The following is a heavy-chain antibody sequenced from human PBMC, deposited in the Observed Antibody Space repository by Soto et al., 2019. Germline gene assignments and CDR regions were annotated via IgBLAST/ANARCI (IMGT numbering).Heavy chain of an antibody. D-gene: IGHD3-10*01. Sequence: ASVKVSCKASGGTFSSYAISWVRQAPGQGLEWMGGIIPIFGTANYAQKFQGRVTITADESTSTAYMELSSLRSEDTAVYYCARDLLIQGRGVIGSYQNDYWGQGTLVTVSS. CDR2: IIPIFGTA. J-gene: IGHJ4*02. CDR1: GGTFSSYA. CDR3: ARDLLIQGRGVIGSYQNDY. V-gene: IGHV1-69*13.